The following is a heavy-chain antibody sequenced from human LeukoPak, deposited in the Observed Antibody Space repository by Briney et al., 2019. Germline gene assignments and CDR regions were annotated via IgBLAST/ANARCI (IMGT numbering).Heavy chain of an antibody. D-gene: IGHD1-26*01. CDR3: ATSHSGSYSAFDY. V-gene: IGHV1-24*01. CDR2: FDPEDGET. J-gene: IGHJ4*02. Sequence: ASVKVSCKVSGYTLTELSMHWVRQAPGKGLEGRGGFDPEDGETIYAQKFQGRVTMTEDTSTDTAYMELSSLRSEDTAVYYCATSHSGSYSAFDYWGQGTLVTVSS. CDR1: GYTLTELS.